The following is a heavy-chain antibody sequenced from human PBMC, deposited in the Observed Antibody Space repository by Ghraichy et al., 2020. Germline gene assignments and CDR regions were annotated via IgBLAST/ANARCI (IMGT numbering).Heavy chain of an antibody. V-gene: IGHV3-72*01. Sequence: GGSLRLSCAASGFTFTDHFMDWVRQAPGKGLEWVGRCRNKASSYTTDYAASVKCRFTISRDDSKNSVYLQMNSLKTEDTAVYYCARDFYGAGDYWGQGTLVTVSS. D-gene: IGHD3-10*01. CDR3: ARDFYGAGDY. CDR1: GFTFTDHF. J-gene: IGHJ4*02. CDR2: CRNKASSYTT.